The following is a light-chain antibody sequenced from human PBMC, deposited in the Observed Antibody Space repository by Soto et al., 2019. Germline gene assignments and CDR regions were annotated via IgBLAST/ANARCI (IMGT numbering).Light chain of an antibody. J-gene: IGKJ4*01. CDR3: QQYYSTPLT. Sequence: DIVMTQSPGSLAVSLGERATIKCKSSQSLLYRSNSKNYVAWYQRKPGQPPKLLIYWASARESAVPDRFSGGGSGTDFTLTINGLQAEDVATYYCQQYYSTPLTFGGGTKVEIK. V-gene: IGKV4-1*01. CDR2: WAS. CDR1: QSLLYRSNSKNY.